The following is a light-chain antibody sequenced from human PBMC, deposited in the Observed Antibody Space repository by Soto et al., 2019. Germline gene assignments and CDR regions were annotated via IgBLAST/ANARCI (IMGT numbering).Light chain of an antibody. CDR2: DAS. Sequence: DIQMTQSPSSLSASVGDRVTITCQASHDISNYLNWYQQKPGKAPKVLIYDASNLETGVPPRFSGSGSGTNFTFTISSLQPEDIATYHCQQFNTLPRFTFGPGTKVDIK. CDR1: HDISNY. CDR3: QQFNTLPRFT. J-gene: IGKJ3*01. V-gene: IGKV1-33*01.